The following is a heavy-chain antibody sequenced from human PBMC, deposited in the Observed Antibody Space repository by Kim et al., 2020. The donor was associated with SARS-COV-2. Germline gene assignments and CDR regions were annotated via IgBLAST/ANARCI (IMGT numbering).Heavy chain of an antibody. CDR2: IYYSGST. D-gene: IGHD6-19*01. CDR1: GGSISSSSYY. Sequence: SETLSLTCTVSGGSISSSSYYWGWIRQPPGKGLEWIGSIYYSGSTYYNPSLKSRVTISVDTSKNQFSLKLSSVTAADTAVYYCARESGWLDYWGQGTLVTVSS. CDR3: ARESGWLDY. V-gene: IGHV4-39*07. J-gene: IGHJ4*02.